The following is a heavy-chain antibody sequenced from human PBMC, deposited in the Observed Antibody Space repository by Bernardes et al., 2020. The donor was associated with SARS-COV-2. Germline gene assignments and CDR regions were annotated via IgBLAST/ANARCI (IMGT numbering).Heavy chain of an antibody. J-gene: IGHJ4*02. Sequence: SETLSLTCAVYGGSFSTYYGSWIRQSPGKGLEWIGEIDPSGSTNYNPSLKSRVTISVDTSKNHPSLNLASVTAADAAVYYCARGEAGIEDFWGQGTLVTVSS. CDR1: GGSFSTYY. CDR2: IDPSGST. CDR3: ARGEAGIEDF. D-gene: IGHD6-25*01. V-gene: IGHV4-34*01.